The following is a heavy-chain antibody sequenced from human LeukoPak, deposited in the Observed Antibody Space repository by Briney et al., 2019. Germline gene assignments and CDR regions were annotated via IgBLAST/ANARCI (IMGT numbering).Heavy chain of an antibody. V-gene: IGHV3-23*01. D-gene: IGHD5-18*01. Sequence: PGGSLRLSCAASGFTFSSYAMSWVRQAPGKGLEWVSAISGSGGSIYYADSVKGRFTISRDNSKNTLYLQMNSLRAEDTAVYYCAKSIQLWLHYFDYWGQGTLVTVSS. CDR3: AKSIQLWLHYFDY. J-gene: IGHJ4*02. CDR1: GFTFSSYA. CDR2: ISGSGGSI.